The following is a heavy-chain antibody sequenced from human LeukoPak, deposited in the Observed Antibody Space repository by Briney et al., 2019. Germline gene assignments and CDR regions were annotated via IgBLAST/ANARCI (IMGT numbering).Heavy chain of an antibody. J-gene: IGHJ4*02. D-gene: IGHD6-13*01. CDR3: VVTSAPSIAAAGIPIDY. CDR1: GFTFSSYA. CDR2: ICGSGGST. Sequence: GGSLTLTCAASGFTFSSYAMSWVRQAPGKGLEWVSAICGSGGSTYYADFVKGRFTISRDNSKNALYLQMNSLRAEDTAVYYCVVTSAPSIAAAGIPIDYWGQGTLVTVSS. V-gene: IGHV3-23*01.